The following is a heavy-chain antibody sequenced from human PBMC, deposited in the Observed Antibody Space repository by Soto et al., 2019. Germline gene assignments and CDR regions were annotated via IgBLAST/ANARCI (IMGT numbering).Heavy chain of an antibody. J-gene: IGHJ6*02. CDR3: ARDRCSGGSCYYNYGMDV. Sequence: GGSLRLSCAASGFTVSSNYMSWVRQAPGKGLEWVSLIYSGGTTYYADSVKGRFTIPRDNSKNTLYLQMNSLRAEDTAVYYCARDRCSGGSCYYNYGMDVWGQGTTVTVSS. V-gene: IGHV3-53*01. CDR2: IYSGGTT. CDR1: GFTVSSNY. D-gene: IGHD2-15*01.